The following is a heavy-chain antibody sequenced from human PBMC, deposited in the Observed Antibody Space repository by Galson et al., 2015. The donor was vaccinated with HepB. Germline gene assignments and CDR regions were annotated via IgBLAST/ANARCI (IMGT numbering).Heavy chain of an antibody. D-gene: IGHD3-22*01. V-gene: IGHV3-30-3*01. CDR3: VRGGYYDSSRYYQNFNY. CDR1: RFTFSDYS. CDR2: ISYDGDNK. J-gene: IGHJ4*02. Sequence: SLRLSCAASRFTFSDYSMHWVRQAPGKGLEWVALISYDGDNKDYADSVKGRFTISRDNSKNTLYLQMKSLRAEDTAVYYCVRGGYYDSSRYYQNFNYWGQGTLVTVSS.